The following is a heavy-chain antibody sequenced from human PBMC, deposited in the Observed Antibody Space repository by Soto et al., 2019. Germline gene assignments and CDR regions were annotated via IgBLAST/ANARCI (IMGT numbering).Heavy chain of an antibody. J-gene: IGHJ5*02. V-gene: IGHV3-9*01. CDR1: GFTFGDYT. Sequence: EVQLVESGGGLVQPGRSLRLSCAASGFTFGDYTMHWVRQAPGKGLEWVSGISWNSGSIDYADSVKGRFTISRDNAKKCLYRQRNSLKPEDTFLYYCAKATAQYSGYHPDWFDPCGRGPLVTVSS. D-gene: IGHD5-12*01. CDR3: AKATAQYSGYHPDWFDP. CDR2: ISWNSGSI.